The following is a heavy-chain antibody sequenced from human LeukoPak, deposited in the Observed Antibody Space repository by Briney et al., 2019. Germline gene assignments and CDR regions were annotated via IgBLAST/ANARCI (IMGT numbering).Heavy chain of an antibody. CDR2: INSYGSRT. CDR3: ASETLLTYYYDSSGSCFDY. CDR1: GFTFSSHL. J-gene: IGHJ4*02. Sequence: GGSLRLSCAASGFTFSSHLMHWVRQAPGKGLVWVSRINSYGSRTSDADSVKGRFTISRDKAKNTLYVQMDSRRGEDKAVSYCASETLLTYYYDSSGSCFDYWGQGTLVTVSS. V-gene: IGHV3-74*01. D-gene: IGHD3-22*01.